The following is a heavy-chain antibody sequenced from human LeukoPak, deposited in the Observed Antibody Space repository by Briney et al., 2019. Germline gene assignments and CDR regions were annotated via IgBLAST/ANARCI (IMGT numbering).Heavy chain of an antibody. D-gene: IGHD4-11*01. Sequence: GASVKVSCRASGYTFTTHDINWVRQATGQGLEWMGIINPSGGSTDYAQKFQGRVTMTRDTSTSTVYMELSSLRSEDTAVYYCTRSYSNSHFDYWGQGTLVTVSS. V-gene: IGHV1-46*01. CDR1: GYTFTTHD. CDR3: TRSYSNSHFDY. J-gene: IGHJ4*02. CDR2: INPSGGST.